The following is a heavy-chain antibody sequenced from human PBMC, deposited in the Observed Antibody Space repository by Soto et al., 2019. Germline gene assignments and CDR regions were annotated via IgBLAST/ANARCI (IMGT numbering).Heavy chain of an antibody. CDR1: GFTFSSYA. CDR2: ISYDGGNK. J-gene: IGHJ6*02. CDR3: ARDMGGGDYEYYYYGMDV. D-gene: IGHD2-21*02. V-gene: IGHV3-30-3*01. Sequence: QVQLVESGGGVVQPGRSLRLSCAASGFTFSSYAMHWVRQAPGKGLEWVAVISYDGGNKYNADSVKGRFTISRDNSKNTLYLQMNSLRAEDTAVYYCARDMGGGDYEYYYYGMDVWGQGTTVTVSS.